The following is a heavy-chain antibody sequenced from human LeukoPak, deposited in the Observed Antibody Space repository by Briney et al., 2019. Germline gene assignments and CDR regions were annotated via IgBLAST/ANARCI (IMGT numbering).Heavy chain of an antibody. CDR3: ARTFGRGPRYFDL. V-gene: IGHV4-59*01. CDR2: ISYSGST. D-gene: IGHD3/OR15-3a*01. J-gene: IGHJ2*01. Sequence: PSETLPLTCTVSGVSISSYYWSWIRQPPGKGLEWIGYISYSGSTNSNSSLKSRVTTSVDTSKNQFSLKLSSVTAADTAVYYCARTFGRGPRYFDLWGRGTLVTVSS. CDR1: GVSISSYY.